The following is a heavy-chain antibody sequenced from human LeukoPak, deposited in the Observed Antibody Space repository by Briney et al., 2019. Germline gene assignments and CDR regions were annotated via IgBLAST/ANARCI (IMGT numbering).Heavy chain of an antibody. CDR3: ARGGETYDFWGGYYQGANCFDP. CDR1: GGSFSGYY. D-gene: IGHD3-3*01. Sequence: SETLSLTCAVYGGSFSGYYWSWIRQPPGKGLEWIGEINHSGSTNYNPSLKSRVTISVDTSKNQFSLKLSSVTAADTAGYYCARGGETYDFWGGYYQGANCFDPWGQGTLVTVSS. V-gene: IGHV4-34*01. J-gene: IGHJ5*02. CDR2: INHSGST.